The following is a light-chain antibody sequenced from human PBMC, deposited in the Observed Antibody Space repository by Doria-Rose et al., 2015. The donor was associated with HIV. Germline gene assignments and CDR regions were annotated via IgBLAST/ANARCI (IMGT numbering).Light chain of an antibody. CDR2: DVI. CDR3: NSYTASGHEV. J-gene: IGLJ2*01. CDR1: SSDLSGYNS. V-gene: IGLV2-14*03. Sequence: QSALTQPASLSGSPGQSITISCKGTSSDLSGYNSVSWYQQYPGKAPKVIIYDVIRRPSDVSYRFSASKSGNTASLTISGLQPEDEAYYYCNSYTASGHEVFGGGTKLTVL.